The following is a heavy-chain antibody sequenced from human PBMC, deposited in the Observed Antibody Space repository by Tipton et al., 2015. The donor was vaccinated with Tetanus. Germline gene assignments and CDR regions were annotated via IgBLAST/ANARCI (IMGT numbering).Heavy chain of an antibody. Sequence: SLRLSCAASGFIFSSYGIHWVRQAPGKGLEWVAVSWYDGTDKYYADSVKGRFTISRDNSKNTLYRQMNSLRAEDAAVYCCAREADCSGGSCFSGDFDNWGQGTQVTVSS. CDR1: GFIFSSYG. D-gene: IGHD2-15*01. CDR3: AREADCSGGSCFSGDFDN. V-gene: IGHV3-33*01. J-gene: IGHJ4*02. CDR2: SWYDGTDK.